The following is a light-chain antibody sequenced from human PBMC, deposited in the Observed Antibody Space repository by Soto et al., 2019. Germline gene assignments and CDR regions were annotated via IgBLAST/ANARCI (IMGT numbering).Light chain of an antibody. CDR2: STN. CDR3: LLYYAGAVV. CDR1: TGAVTSGFY. V-gene: IGLV7-43*01. J-gene: IGLJ2*01. Sequence: QTVVTQEPSLTVSPGGTVTLTCASTTGAVTSGFYPNWFQQKPGQAPRALIYSTNNKYSWTPARFSGSLLGGKAALTLSGVQTEDEAEYYCLLYYAGAVVFGGGTKLTVL.